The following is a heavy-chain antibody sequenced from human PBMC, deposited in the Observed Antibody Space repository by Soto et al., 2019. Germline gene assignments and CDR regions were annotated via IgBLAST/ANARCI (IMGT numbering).Heavy chain of an antibody. CDR3: TLNSVRGTDSSGYFRVSAFDI. D-gene: IGHD3-22*01. CDR2: IKSKTDGGTT. CDR1: GFTFSNAW. J-gene: IGHJ3*02. Sequence: GGSLRLSCAASGFTFSNAWMSWVRQAPGKGLEWVGRIKSKTDGGTTDYAAPVKGRFTISRDDSKNTLYLQMNSLKTEDTAVYYCTLNSVRGTDSSGYFRVSAFDIWGQGTMVTVSS. V-gene: IGHV3-15*01.